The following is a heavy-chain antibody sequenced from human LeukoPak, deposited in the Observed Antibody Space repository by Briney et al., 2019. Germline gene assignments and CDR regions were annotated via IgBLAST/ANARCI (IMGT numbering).Heavy chain of an antibody. D-gene: IGHD3-22*01. Sequence: SETLSLTCTVSGGSISNYYWSWIRQPPGKGLEWIGYIYYSGSTNYNPSLKSRVTISVDTSKNQFSLKLSSLTAADTAVYYCASKRSGYYSGFFDYWGQGTLVTVSS. J-gene: IGHJ4*02. V-gene: IGHV4-59*08. CDR2: IYYSGST. CDR1: GGSISNYY. CDR3: ASKRSGYYSGFFDY.